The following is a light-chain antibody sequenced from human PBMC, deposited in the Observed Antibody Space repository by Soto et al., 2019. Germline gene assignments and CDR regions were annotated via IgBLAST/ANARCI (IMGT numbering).Light chain of an antibody. V-gene: IGLV2-14*01. CDR2: EVS. J-gene: IGLJ2*01. CDR1: SSDVGGYNY. Sequence: QSALTQPASVSGAPGQAITISCTGTSSDVGGYNYVSWYQQHPGKDPKLMIYEVSNRPSGVSNRFSGSKSGNTASLTISGLHAEDEADYFCSSYTSSSTVVFGGGTKVTVL. CDR3: SSYTSSSTVV.